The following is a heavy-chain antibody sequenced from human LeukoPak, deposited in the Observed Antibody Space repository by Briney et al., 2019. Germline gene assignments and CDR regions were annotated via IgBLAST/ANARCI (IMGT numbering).Heavy chain of an antibody. CDR3: ARGFWSGYFDY. V-gene: IGHV4-34*01. D-gene: IGHD3-3*01. J-gene: IGHJ4*02. CDR1: GGSFSGYY. CDR2: INHSGST. Sequence: PSETLSLTCAVYGGSFSGYYWSWIRQPPGKGLERIGEINHSGSTNYNPSLKSRVTISVDTSKNQFSLKLSSVTAADTAVYYCARGFWSGYFDYWGQGTLVTVSS.